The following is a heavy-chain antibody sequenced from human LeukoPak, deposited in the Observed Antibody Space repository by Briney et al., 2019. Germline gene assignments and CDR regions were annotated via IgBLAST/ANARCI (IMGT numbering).Heavy chain of an antibody. J-gene: IGHJ4*02. D-gene: IGHD6-13*01. V-gene: IGHV3-23*01. CDR3: AKDRRGPAAGTWYFES. Sequence: GGSLRLSCAASGFTFTSNAMGWVRQAPGRGLEWVSSITANDATTYYADSVKGRFTISRDNSKNTLYLQMNSLRAEDTALYYCAKDRRGPAAGTWYFESWGQGNLVTVSS. CDR1: GFTFTSNA. CDR2: ITANDATT.